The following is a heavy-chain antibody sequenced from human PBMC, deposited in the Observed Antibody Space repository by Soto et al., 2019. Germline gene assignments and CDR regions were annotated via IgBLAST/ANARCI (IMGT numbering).Heavy chain of an antibody. CDR3: ARDAPYTSSHY. CDR2: IYSGGTT. CDR1: GFTVSSHY. D-gene: IGHD6-6*01. Sequence: GGSLRLSCAASGFTVSSHYMSWVRQAPGKGLEWVSIIYSGGTTYYADSVKDRFTISRDDSKNTLFLQMRSLRAEDTALYSCARDAPYTSSHYWGQGTLVTVSS. J-gene: IGHJ4*02. V-gene: IGHV3-66*01.